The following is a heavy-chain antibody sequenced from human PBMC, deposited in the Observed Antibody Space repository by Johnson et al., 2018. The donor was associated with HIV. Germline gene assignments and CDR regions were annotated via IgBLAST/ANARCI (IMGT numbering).Heavy chain of an antibody. CDR3: AREMASGALDI. D-gene: IGHD5-24*01. CDR1: GFTVSTNY. V-gene: IGHV3-53*01. CDR2: IYTGGST. J-gene: IGHJ3*02. Sequence: VQLMESGGGLIQPGGSLRLSCAASGFTVSTNYMTWVRQAPGKGLEWVSLIYTGGSTYYADSVKGRFTISRDNSKNTLYLQMNSLRAEDTAVYYCAREMASGALDIWGQGTMVTVSS.